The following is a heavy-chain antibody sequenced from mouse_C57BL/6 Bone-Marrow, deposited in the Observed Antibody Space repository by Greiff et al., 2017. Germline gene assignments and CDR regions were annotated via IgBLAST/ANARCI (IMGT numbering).Heavy chain of an antibody. CDR1: GYTFTSYW. Sequence: QVQLQQPGAELVKPGASVKMSCKASGYTFTSYWITWVKQRPGQGLEWIGDIYPGSGSTNYNEKFKSKATLTVDTSSSTAYMQLSSLTSADSAVYYCARRDYYGSSYGYAMDYWGQGTSVTVSS. CDR2: IYPGSGST. CDR3: ARRDYYGSSYGYAMDY. D-gene: IGHD1-1*01. J-gene: IGHJ4*01. V-gene: IGHV1-55*01.